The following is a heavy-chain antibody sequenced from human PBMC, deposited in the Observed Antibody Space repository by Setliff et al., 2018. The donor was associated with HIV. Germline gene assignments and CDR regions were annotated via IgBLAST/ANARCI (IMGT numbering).Heavy chain of an antibody. J-gene: IGHJ6*03. D-gene: IGHD2-8*01. CDR3: ARDNGDYYYYYMDV. CDR2: ISSSSSSYT. V-gene: IGHV3-11*06. CDR1: GYTFSDYY. Sequence: SCKASGYTFSDYYMSWIRQAPGKGLEWVSYISSSSSSYTNYADSVKGRSTISRDNAKNSLYLQMNSLRAEDTAVYYCARDNGDYYYYYMDVWGKGTTVTVSS.